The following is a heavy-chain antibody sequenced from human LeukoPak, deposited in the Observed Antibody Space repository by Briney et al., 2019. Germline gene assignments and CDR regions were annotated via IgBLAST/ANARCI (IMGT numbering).Heavy chain of an antibody. CDR1: GYTFTSYY. CDR2: INPSGGST. D-gene: IGHD7-27*01. CDR3: ARKLTGGFLFDY. Sequence: ASVKVSCKASGYTFTSYYMHWVRQAPGQGLEWMGIINPSGGSTSYAQKFQGRVTMTRDTSTSSVYMELSSLRSEDTAVYYCARKLTGGFLFDYWGQGTLVTVSS. J-gene: IGHJ4*02. V-gene: IGHV1-46*03.